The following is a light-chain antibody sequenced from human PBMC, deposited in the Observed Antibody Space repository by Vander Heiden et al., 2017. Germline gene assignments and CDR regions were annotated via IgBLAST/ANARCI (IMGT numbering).Light chain of an antibody. CDR2: AAS. CDR3: QQGYSNPWT. V-gene: IGKV1-39*01. Sequence: DIKMTHPPSSLSASVGDKVHLTWRASQSISNYLNWYQQKPGKAPKLLIYAASNLQSGVPSRFSGSGSGTEFTLTISNLQPEDFATYYCQQGYSNPWTFGQGTKVEIK. CDR1: QSISNY. J-gene: IGKJ1*01.